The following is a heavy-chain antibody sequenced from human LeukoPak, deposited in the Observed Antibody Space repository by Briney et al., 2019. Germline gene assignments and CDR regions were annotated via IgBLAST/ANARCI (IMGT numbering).Heavy chain of an antibody. CDR3: ARSWDEYYYDSSGYYSRYFDY. V-gene: IGHV1-18*01. Sequence: ASVKVSCKASGYTFTSYGISWVRQAPGQGLEWMGWISAYNGNTNYAQKLQRRVTMTTDTSTSTAYMELSSLRSEDTAVYYCARSWDEYYYDSSGYYSRYFDYWGQGTLVTVSS. CDR1: GYTFTSYG. D-gene: IGHD3-22*01. J-gene: IGHJ4*02. CDR2: ISAYNGNT.